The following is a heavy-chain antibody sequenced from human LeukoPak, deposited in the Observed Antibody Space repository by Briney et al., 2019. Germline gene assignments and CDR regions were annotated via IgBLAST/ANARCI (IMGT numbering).Heavy chain of an antibody. V-gene: IGHV4-61*02. D-gene: IGHD3-3*01. J-gene: IGHJ4*02. Sequence: PSQTLSLTCTVSGGSISSGSYYWSWIRQPAGKGLEWIGRIYTSGSTNYNPFLKSRVTISVDTSKNQFSLKLSSVTAADTAVYYCARDRITIFGVVTLDYWGQGTLVTVSS. CDR2: IYTSGST. CDR1: GGSISSGSYY. CDR3: ARDRITIFGVVTLDY.